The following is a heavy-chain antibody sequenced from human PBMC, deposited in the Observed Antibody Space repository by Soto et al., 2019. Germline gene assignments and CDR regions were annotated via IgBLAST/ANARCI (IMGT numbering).Heavy chain of an antibody. CDR3: ARLIGMTEDV. CDR2: IYYSGST. Sequence: LSLPCTVSGGSISSSSYYWGWIRQPPGKGLEWIGSIYYSGSTYYNPSLKSRVTISVDTSKNQFSLKLSSVTAADTAVYYCARLIGMTEDVWGQGTTVTVSS. CDR1: GGSISSSSYY. J-gene: IGHJ6*02. V-gene: IGHV4-39*01. D-gene: IGHD2-21*01.